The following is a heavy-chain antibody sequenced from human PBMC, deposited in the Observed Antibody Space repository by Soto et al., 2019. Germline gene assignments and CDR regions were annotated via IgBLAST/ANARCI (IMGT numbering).Heavy chain of an antibody. CDR2: ISSSSSTI. CDR3: ARDSLYYYDSSGYYAGMEV. V-gene: IGHV3-48*02. CDR1: GFTFSSYS. Sequence: GGSLRLSCAASGFTFSSYSMNWVRQAPGKGLEWVSYISSSSSTIYYADSVKGRFTISRDNAKNSLYLQMNSLRDEDTAVYYCARDSLYYYDSSGYYAGMEVWGQGTTVTV. D-gene: IGHD3-22*01. J-gene: IGHJ6*02.